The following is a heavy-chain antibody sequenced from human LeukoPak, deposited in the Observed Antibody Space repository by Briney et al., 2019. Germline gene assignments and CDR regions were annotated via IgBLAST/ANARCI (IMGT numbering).Heavy chain of an antibody. D-gene: IGHD6-19*01. J-gene: IGHJ4*02. CDR3: ARDRSSGWSLDY. V-gene: IGHV4-39*07. Sequence: SETLSLTCTVSGGSISSSSYYWGWIRQPPGKGLEWIGSIYYSGSTYYNPSLKSRVTISVDTSKNQFSLKLSSVTAADTAVYYCARDRSSGWSLDYWGQGTLVTVSS. CDR2: IYYSGST. CDR1: GGSISSSSYY.